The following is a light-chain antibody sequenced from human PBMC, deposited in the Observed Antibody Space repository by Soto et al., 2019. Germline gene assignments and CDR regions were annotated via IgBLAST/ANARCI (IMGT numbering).Light chain of an antibody. Sequence: QSVLTQPPSVSGAPGQRVTISCTGSSSNIGGGFDVHWYQQLSGAAPKLLIFANTNRPSGVPDRFSGSKSGTSASLAITGLQAEDEANYYCSSFTTNYFYVFGPGTKLTVL. CDR2: ANT. V-gene: IGLV1-40*01. CDR3: SSFTTNYFYV. J-gene: IGLJ1*01. CDR1: SSNIGGGFD.